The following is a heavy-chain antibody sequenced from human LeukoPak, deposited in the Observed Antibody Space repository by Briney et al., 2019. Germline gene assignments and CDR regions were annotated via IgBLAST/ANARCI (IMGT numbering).Heavy chain of an antibody. Sequence: GGSLRLSCAASGFTFSSYWMSWVRQAPGKGLEWVSYISSSGSTIYYADSVKGRFTTSRDNAKNSLYLQMNSLRAEDTAVYYCARDPYSGSYGNYYYYFMDVWGKGTTVTISS. V-gene: IGHV3-48*04. CDR1: GFTFSSYW. CDR2: ISSSGSTI. J-gene: IGHJ6*03. D-gene: IGHD1-26*01. CDR3: ARDPYSGSYGNYYYYFMDV.